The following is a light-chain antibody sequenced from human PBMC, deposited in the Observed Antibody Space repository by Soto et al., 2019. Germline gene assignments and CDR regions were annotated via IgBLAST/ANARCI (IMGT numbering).Light chain of an antibody. CDR1: SSDVGGYNY. Sequence: QSALTQPPSASGSPGQSVTISCTGTSSDVGGYNYVSWYQQHPGKAPKLMIYEVNKRPSGVPDRFSGYKSGNTASLTVYGLQSEDVADYYCSSYAGSNTVVFGGGTKLTVL. J-gene: IGLJ2*01. CDR3: SSYAGSNTVV. CDR2: EVN. V-gene: IGLV2-8*01.